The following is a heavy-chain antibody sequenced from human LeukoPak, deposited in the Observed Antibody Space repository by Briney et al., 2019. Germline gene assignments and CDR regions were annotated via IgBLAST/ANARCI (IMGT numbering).Heavy chain of an antibody. V-gene: IGHV3-30*03. CDR2: ISYDGSNK. CDR1: GFTFSSYG. Sequence: PGGSLRLSCAASGFTFSSYGMHWVRQAPGKGLEWVAVISYDGSNKYYADSVKGRFTISRDNSKNTLYLQMNSLRAEDTAVYYCARDVATGIDYWGQGTLVTVSS. J-gene: IGHJ4*02. D-gene: IGHD5-12*01. CDR3: ARDVATGIDY.